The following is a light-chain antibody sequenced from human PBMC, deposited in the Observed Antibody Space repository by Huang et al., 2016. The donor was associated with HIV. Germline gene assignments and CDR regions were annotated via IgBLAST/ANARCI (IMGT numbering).Light chain of an antibody. CDR1: QSIINF. CDR3: QQRGNWPLT. J-gene: IGKJ4*01. CDR2: DAS. Sequence: EIVLTQSPATLSLSPGERATLSCRASQSIINFLSWYQQKPGQAPRLLIYDASNRSTGIPARFSGSGSGTDFTLTISSLEPEDFAVYYCQQRGNWPLTFGGGTKVEI. V-gene: IGKV3-11*01.